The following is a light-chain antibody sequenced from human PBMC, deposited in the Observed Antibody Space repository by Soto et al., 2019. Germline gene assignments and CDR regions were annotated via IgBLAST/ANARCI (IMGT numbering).Light chain of an antibody. Sequence: EVVVRHSRATLSVSPGDGATLSCRASQGIGDTLAWYQHKPGQTPRLLIYATFTRATGIPARFSGSGSGTDFTLTISSMQSEDFALYYCQQYSNWPYTLGRGTKVDI. CDR1: QGIGDT. CDR3: QQYSNWPYT. CDR2: ATF. J-gene: IGKJ2*01. V-gene: IGKV3-15*01.